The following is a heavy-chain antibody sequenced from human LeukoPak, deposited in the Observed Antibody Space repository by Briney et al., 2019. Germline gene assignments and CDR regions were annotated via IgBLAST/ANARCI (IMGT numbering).Heavy chain of an antibody. CDR2: IIPIFGTA. V-gene: IGHV1-69*13. D-gene: IGHD3-10*01. CDR1: GGTFSSYA. J-gene: IGHJ6*02. Sequence: ASVKVSCKASGGTFSSYAISWVRQAPGQGLEWMGGIIPIFGTANYAQKFQGRVTITADESTSTAYMELSSLRSEDTAVYYCARGLLYGSGSYVSSNYYYYYGMDVWGQGTTVTVSS. CDR3: ARGLLYGSGSYVSSNYYYYYGMDV.